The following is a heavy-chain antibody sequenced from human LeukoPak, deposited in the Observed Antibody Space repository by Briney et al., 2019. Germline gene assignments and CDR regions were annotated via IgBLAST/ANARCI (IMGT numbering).Heavy chain of an antibody. CDR2: IIPIFGTA. CDR3: AREPGVVIGAFDI. Sequence: SVKVSCKTSGGTFNTYAISWVRQAPGQGLEWMGGIIPIFGTANYAQKFQGRVTITADESTSTAYMELSSLRSEDTAVYYCAREPGVVIGAFDIWGQGTMVTVSS. CDR1: GGTFNTYA. J-gene: IGHJ3*02. D-gene: IGHD2-21*01. V-gene: IGHV1-69*13.